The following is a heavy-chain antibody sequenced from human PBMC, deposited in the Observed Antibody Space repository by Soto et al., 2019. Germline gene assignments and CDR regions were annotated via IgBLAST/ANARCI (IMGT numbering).Heavy chain of an antibody. J-gene: IGHJ5*02. CDR1: GGSISSYY. Sequence: SETLSLTCTVSGGSISSYYWSWIRQPPGKGLEWIGYIYYSGSTNYNPSLKSRVSITADTSKNNFSLKLTSVSAADTALYYCAKGQGVLGPWGQGTLVTVSS. V-gene: IGHV4-59*08. D-gene: IGHD3-16*01. CDR2: IYYSGST. CDR3: AKGQGVLGP.